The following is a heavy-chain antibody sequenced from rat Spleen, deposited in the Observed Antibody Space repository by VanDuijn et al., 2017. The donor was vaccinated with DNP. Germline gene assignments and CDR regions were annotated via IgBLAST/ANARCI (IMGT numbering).Heavy chain of an antibody. CDR3: AKTTRYYSSYLRYFDY. Sequence: EVQLVESGGGLVQPGRSLKLSCAASGFTFSRYWMYLIRQNPGKGLEWLSSINTDGGRTFYPDSVKGRFTISRDNAENTVYLQMDSLRSEDTATYYCAKTTRYYSSYLRYFDYWGQGVMVTVSS. V-gene: IGHV5-58*01. D-gene: IGHD1-2*01. J-gene: IGHJ2*01. CDR2: INTDGGRT. CDR1: GFTFSRYW.